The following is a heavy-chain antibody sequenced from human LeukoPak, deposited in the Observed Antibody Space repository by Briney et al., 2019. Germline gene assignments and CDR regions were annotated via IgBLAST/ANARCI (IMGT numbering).Heavy chain of an antibody. J-gene: IGHJ4*02. CDR3: ARSGRYVWGSYRTNFDY. V-gene: IGHV4-34*01. D-gene: IGHD3-16*02. Sequence: SETLSLTCAVYGGSFSGYYWSWIRQPPGKGLEWIGEINHSGSTNYNPSLKSRVTISVDTSKNQFSLKLSSVTAADTAVYYCARSGRYVWGSYRTNFDYWGQGTLVTVSS. CDR2: INHSGST. CDR1: GGSFSGYY.